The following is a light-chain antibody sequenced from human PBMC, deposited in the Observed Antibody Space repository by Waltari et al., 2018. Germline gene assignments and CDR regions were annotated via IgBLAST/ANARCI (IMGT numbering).Light chain of an antibody. J-gene: IGKJ2*01. CDR3: QQYDNLYT. CDR2: DAS. Sequence: DVQMTQSPSPLAAYVGDRVTITCQASQDISNYLNWYQQKPGNAPKLLIYDASNLETGVPSRFSGSGSGTDFTFTISSLQPEDIATYYCQQYDNLYTFGQGTKLEIK. CDR1: QDISNY. V-gene: IGKV1-33*01.